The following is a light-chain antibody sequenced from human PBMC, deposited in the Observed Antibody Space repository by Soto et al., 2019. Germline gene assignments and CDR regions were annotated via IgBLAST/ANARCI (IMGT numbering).Light chain of an antibody. J-gene: IGKJ3*01. CDR2: WAS. CDR3: QQYYSSPFT. Sequence: DIVMTQSPDSLAVSLGERATINCKSSQSVLYSSNNKNYLAWYQQKPGQPPKLLIYWASTRESGVPDRFSGSGSGTDFTLTISSLQAEDVAVYYCQQYYSSPFTFGPGTKVDIQ. V-gene: IGKV4-1*01. CDR1: QSVLYSSNNKNY.